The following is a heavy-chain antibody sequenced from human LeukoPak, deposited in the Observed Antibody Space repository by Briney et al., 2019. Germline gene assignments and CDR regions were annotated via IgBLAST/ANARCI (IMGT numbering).Heavy chain of an antibody. CDR3: AREAYSGSYYDH. CDR2: IIPIFGTA. Sequence: EASVKVSCKASGGTFSSYAISWVRQAPGQGLEWMGGIIPIFGTANYAQKFQGRVTITADESTSTAYMELSSLRSEDTAVYYRAREAYSGSYYDHWGQGTLVTVSS. CDR1: GGTFSSYA. V-gene: IGHV1-69*13. J-gene: IGHJ4*02. D-gene: IGHD1-26*01.